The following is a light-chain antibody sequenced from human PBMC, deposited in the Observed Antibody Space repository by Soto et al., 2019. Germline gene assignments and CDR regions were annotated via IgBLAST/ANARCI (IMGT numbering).Light chain of an antibody. J-gene: IGKJ4*01. CDR1: ESVINSY. CDR2: GAS. Sequence: EIVLTQSPATLSVSPGERATLSCRASESVINSYLAWYQHKPGQAPRLLIYGASNRATGIPDRFSGSGSGTDFTLTISSLEPEDFAVYYCQQKKTFGGGTKVDIK. CDR3: QQKKT. V-gene: IGKV3-20*01.